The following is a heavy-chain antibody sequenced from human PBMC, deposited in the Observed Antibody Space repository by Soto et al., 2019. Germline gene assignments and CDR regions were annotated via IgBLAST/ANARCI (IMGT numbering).Heavy chain of an antibody. CDR1: GFTFSSYG. D-gene: IGHD5-18*01. Sequence: GGSLRLSCAASGFTFSSYGMHWVRQAPGKGLEWVAVIWYDGSNKYYADSVKGRFTISRDNSKNTLYLQMNSLRAEDTAVYYCAREGYVDTAMVTLAFDIWGQGTMVTV. V-gene: IGHV3-33*01. CDR2: IWYDGSNK. J-gene: IGHJ3*02. CDR3: AREGYVDTAMVTLAFDI.